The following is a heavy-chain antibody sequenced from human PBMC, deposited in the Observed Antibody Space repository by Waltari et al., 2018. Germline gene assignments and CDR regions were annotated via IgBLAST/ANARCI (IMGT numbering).Heavy chain of an antibody. Sequence: QLQLQESGPGLVKPSETLSLPCTVSGGSIRSSSSYWGWIRQPPGKGLEWIGSIYYSGSTYYNPSLKSRVTISVDTSKNQFSLKLSSVTAADTAVYYCASIEMATILPSDYWGQGTLVTVSS. V-gene: IGHV4-39*01. CDR3: ASIEMATILPSDY. D-gene: IGHD5-12*01. CDR2: IYYSGST. CDR1: GGSIRSSSSY. J-gene: IGHJ4*02.